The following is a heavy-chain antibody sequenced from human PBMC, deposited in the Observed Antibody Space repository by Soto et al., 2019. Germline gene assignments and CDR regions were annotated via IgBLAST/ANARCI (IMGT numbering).Heavy chain of an antibody. Sequence: GGSLRLSCAASGFTFSDYYMSWIRQAPGKGLEWVSYISSSGSTIYYADSVKGRFTISRDNAKNSLYLQMSSLRAEDTAVYYCARGAGITMIVVVTPGAFDIWGQGTMVTVSS. D-gene: IGHD3-22*01. CDR2: ISSSGSTI. CDR1: GFTFSDYY. J-gene: IGHJ3*02. V-gene: IGHV3-11*01. CDR3: ARGAGITMIVVVTPGAFDI.